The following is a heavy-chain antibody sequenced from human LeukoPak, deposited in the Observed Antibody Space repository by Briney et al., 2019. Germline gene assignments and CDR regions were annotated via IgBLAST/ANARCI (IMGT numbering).Heavy chain of an antibody. V-gene: IGHV4-59*12. CDR3: ARGPGRDTAMDTVLDY. D-gene: IGHD5-18*01. CDR2: IYYSGST. Sequence: KPSETLSLTCTVSGGSISSYYWSWIRQPPGKGLEWIGYIYYSGSTNYNPSLKSRVTISVDTSKNQFSLKPSSVTAADTAVYYCARGPGRDTAMDTVLDYWGQGTLVTVSS. J-gene: IGHJ4*02. CDR1: GGSISSYY.